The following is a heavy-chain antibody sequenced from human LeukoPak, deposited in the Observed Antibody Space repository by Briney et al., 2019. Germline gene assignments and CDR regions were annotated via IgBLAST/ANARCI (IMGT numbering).Heavy chain of an antibody. D-gene: IGHD2-2*01. CDR1: GGTFSSYA. J-gene: IGHJ6*04. V-gene: IGHV1-69*13. Sequence: SVKVSCKASGGTFSSYAISWVRQAPGQGLEWMGGIIPIFGTANYAQKFQGRVTITADESTSTAYMELSSLRSEDTAVYYCARDSPDIVVVPAAWGGMDVWGKGITVTVSS. CDR3: ARDSPDIVVVPAAWGGMDV. CDR2: IIPIFGTA.